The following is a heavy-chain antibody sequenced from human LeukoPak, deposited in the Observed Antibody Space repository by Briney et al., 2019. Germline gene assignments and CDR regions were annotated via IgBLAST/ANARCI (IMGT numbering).Heavy chain of an antibody. J-gene: IGHJ4*02. D-gene: IGHD1-26*01. CDR1: GGSFSGYY. CDR3: ARGRATPRRFFDY. Sequence: SETLSLTCAVYGGSFSGYYWSWIRQPPGKGLEWIGEINHSGSTNYNPSLKSRVTISVDTSKNQFSLKLSSVTAADTAVYYCARGRATPRRFFDYWGQGTLVTVSS. V-gene: IGHV4-34*01. CDR2: INHSGST.